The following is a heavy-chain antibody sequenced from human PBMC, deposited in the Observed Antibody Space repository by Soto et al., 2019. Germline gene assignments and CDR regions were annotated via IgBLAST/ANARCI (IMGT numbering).Heavy chain of an antibody. J-gene: IGHJ4*02. D-gene: IGHD3-22*01. Sequence: GESLKISCKGSGYSFAGYWITWVRQKPGKGLEWMGRIDPSDSQTYYSPSFRGHVTISVTKSITTVFLQWSSLRASDTAMYYCARQIYDSDTGPNFQYYFDSWGQGTPFAVSS. CDR3: ARQIYDSDTGPNFQYYFDS. V-gene: IGHV5-10-1*01. CDR1: GYSFAGYW. CDR2: IDPSDSQT.